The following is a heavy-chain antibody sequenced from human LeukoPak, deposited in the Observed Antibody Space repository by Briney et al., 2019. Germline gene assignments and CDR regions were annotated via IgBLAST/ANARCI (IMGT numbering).Heavy chain of an antibody. CDR2: IYYSGST. V-gene: IGHV4-30-4*01. Sequence: SETLSLTCTVSGGSISSGDYYRSWLRQPPGKGLEWIGYIYYSGSTYYNPSLKSRVTISVDTSKNQFSLKLSSVTAADTAVYYCARSQYSGYDRGRFDYWGQGTLVTVSS. CDR3: ARSQYSGYDRGRFDY. D-gene: IGHD5-12*01. CDR1: GGSISSGDYY. J-gene: IGHJ4*02.